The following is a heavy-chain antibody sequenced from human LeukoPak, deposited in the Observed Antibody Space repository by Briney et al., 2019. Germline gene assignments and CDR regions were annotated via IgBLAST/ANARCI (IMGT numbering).Heavy chain of an antibody. D-gene: IGHD2-8*02. V-gene: IGHV5-51*01. Sequence: GESLKISCKGTGYSFISYWIGWVRLMPGKGLEWMGIIYPGDSDTRYSPSFQGQVTISVDKSINTAYLQWSSLKASDTAMYYCATATGLSGSVEYWGQGTLVTVSS. CDR3: ATATGLSGSVEY. CDR1: GYSFISYW. CDR2: IYPGDSDT. J-gene: IGHJ4*02.